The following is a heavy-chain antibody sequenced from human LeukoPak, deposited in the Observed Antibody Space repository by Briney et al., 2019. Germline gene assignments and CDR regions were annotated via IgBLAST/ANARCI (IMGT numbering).Heavy chain of an antibody. V-gene: IGHV3-64D*06. CDR1: GFTFSTYV. J-gene: IGHJ4*02. CDR2: ISSNGDNT. CDR3: VRGTDY. Sequence: PGGSLRLSCSVSGFTFSTYVMHWVRQAPGKGLEYVSAISSNGDNTYYADSVKGRFTISRDNSKNTLYLQMSGLRADDTAVYYCVRGTDYWGQGTLVTVSS.